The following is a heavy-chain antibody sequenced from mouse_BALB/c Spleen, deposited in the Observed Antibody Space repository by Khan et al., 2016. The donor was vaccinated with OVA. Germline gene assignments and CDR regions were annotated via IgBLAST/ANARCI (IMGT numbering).Heavy chain of an antibody. CDR1: GYSFTGYF. CDR2: INPYNGDT. V-gene: IGHV1-37*01. Sequence: VQLKESGPELVKPGASVKISCKASGYSFTGYFMNWVKQSHGKSLEWIGRINPYNGDTFYNQKFKGKATLTVDKSSSTAHMELLSLQSEDSAVLYCTDSYYRDAMDYWGQGTSVTVSS. D-gene: IGHD2-3*01. J-gene: IGHJ4*01. CDR3: TDSYYRDAMDY.